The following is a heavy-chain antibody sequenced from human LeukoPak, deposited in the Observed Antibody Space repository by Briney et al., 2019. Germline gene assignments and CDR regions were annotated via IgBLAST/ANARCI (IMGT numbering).Heavy chain of an antibody. Sequence: GGSLRLSCAASGFTFSSYGMHWVRQASGKGLEWVAVISYDGSNKYYADSVKGRFTISRDNSKNTLYLQMNSLRAEDTAVYYCAKWGASDGVYWGQGTLVTVSS. J-gene: IGHJ4*02. V-gene: IGHV3-30*18. CDR3: AKWGASDGVY. CDR1: GFTFSSYG. CDR2: ISYDGSNK. D-gene: IGHD1-26*01.